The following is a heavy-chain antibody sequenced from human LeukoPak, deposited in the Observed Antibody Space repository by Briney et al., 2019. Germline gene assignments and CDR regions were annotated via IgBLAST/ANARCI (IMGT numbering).Heavy chain of an antibody. J-gene: IGHJ1*01. V-gene: IGHV4-34*01. D-gene: IGHD4-17*01. CDR2: INHSGSS. CDR3: ARGEDGDYYFQH. CDR1: GGSFSGYY. Sequence: SEILSLTCAVYGGSFSGYYWSWIRQPPGKGLEWIGEINHSGSSNYNPSLKSRVTISVDTSKNQFSLKLSSVTAADTAVYYCARGEDGDYYFQHWGQGTLVTVSS.